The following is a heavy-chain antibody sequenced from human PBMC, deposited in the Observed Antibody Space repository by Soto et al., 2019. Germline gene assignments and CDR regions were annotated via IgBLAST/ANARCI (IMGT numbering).Heavy chain of an antibody. D-gene: IGHD3-3*01. J-gene: IGHJ6*02. CDR2: IYPGDSDT. V-gene: IGHV5-51*01. Sequence: GESLKISCKGSGYSFTSYWIGWVRQMPGKGLEWMGIIYPGDSDTRYSPSFQGQVTISADKSISTAYLQWSSLKASDTAMYYCAADFWSGYPADYYYYGMDVWGQGTTVTVSS. CDR1: GYSFTSYW. CDR3: AADFWSGYPADYYYYGMDV.